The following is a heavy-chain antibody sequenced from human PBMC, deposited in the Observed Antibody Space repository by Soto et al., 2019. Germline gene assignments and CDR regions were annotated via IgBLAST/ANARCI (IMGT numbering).Heavy chain of an antibody. Sequence: SAKVSCKASGGTFSSYAISWVRQAPGQGLEWMGGIIPIFGTANYAQKFQGRVTITADRSTSTAYMDLSSLRSEDTAVYYCATQGRTTTEFDFWGQGTLVTVSS. CDR2: IIPIFGTA. J-gene: IGHJ4*02. V-gene: IGHV1-69*06. CDR3: ATQGRTTTEFDF. D-gene: IGHD4-4*01. CDR1: GGTFSSYA.